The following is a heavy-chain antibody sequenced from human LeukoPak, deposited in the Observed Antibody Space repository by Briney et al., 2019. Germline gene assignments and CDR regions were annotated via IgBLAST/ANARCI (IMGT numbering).Heavy chain of an antibody. CDR3: ARHPNYDFWSGYLSLLYFGY. D-gene: IGHD3-3*01. J-gene: IGHJ4*02. CDR1: GGSISSSSYY. CDR2: IYYSGST. Sequence: ASETLSLTCTVSGGSISSSSYYWGWIRQPPGKGLEWIGSIYYSGSTYYNPSLKSRVTISVDTSKNQFSLKLSSVTAADTAVYYCARHPNYDFWSGYLSLLYFGYWGQGTLVTVSS. V-gene: IGHV4-39*01.